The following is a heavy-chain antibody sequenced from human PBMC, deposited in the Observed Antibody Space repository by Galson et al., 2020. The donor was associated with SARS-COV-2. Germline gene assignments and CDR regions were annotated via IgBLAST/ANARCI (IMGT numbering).Heavy chain of an antibody. CDR1: VGSINTGGFY. CDR3: ARGTITESHWFFDL. Sequence: SETLSLTCTVSVGSINTGGFYWSWIRQPAGKGLEWIGRIYSTGSTNHNPSPKSRLTISVDKSQNQFSLNLNSVTAADTAVYYCARGTITESHWFFDLWGRGTLVTVSS. J-gene: IGHJ2*01. D-gene: IGHD3-10*01. V-gene: IGHV4-61*02. CDR2: IYSTGST.